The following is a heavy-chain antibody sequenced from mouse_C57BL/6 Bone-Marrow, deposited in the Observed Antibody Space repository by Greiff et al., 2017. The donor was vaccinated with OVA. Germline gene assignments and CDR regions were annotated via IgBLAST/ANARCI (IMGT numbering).Heavy chain of an antibody. D-gene: IGHD1-1*01. CDR1: GFTFSSYG. V-gene: IGHV5-6*01. CDR2: ISSGGSYT. Sequence: EVKLMESGGDLVKPGGSLKLSCAASGFTFSSYGMSWVRQTPDKRLEWVATISSGGSYTYYPDSVKGRFTISRDNAKNTLYLQMSSLKSEDTAMYYCARQAVVATPYFDYWGQGTTLTVSS. CDR3: ARQAVVATPYFDY. J-gene: IGHJ2*01.